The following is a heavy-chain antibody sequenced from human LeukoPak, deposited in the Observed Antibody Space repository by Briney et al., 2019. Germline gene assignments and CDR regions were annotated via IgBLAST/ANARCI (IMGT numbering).Heavy chain of an antibody. CDR1: GGTFSSYA. D-gene: IGHD2-2*01. CDR2: IIPIFGTA. J-gene: IGHJ3*02. V-gene: IGHV1-69*13. CDR3: ASKGDGYCRGTICQGAFDI. Sequence: GASVKVSCKASGGTFSSYAISWVRQAPGQGLEWMGGIIPIFGTANYAQKFQGRVTITADESTSTAYMELSSLRSEDTAVYYCASKGDGYCRGTICQGAFDIWGQGSMVTVSP.